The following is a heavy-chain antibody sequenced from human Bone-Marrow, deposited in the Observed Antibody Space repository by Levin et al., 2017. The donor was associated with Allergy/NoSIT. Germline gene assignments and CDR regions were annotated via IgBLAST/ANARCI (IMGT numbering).Heavy chain of an antibody. D-gene: IGHD6-19*01. Sequence: ASVKVSCKASGVWFTDYSIHWVRQAPGQGLEWMGRINPNSGGTNYVQKFQGRVTVTADTSINTAYMELKSLRSDDTAVYFWARQWVYTSGLYNPFDYWGQGTLVTVSS. J-gene: IGHJ4*02. V-gene: IGHV1-2*06. CDR2: INPNSGGT. CDR1: GVWFTDYS. CDR3: ARQWVYTSGLYNPFDY.